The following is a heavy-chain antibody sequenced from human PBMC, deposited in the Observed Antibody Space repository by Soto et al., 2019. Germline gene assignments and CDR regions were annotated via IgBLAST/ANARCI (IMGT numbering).Heavy chain of an antibody. CDR1: GGSISSGGYY. Sequence: PSETLSLTCTVSGGSISSGGYYWSWFRQHPGKGLEWIGYIYYSGSTYYNPSLKSRVTISVDTSKNQFSLKLSSVTAADTAVYYCARVYGGWFDPWGQGTLVTVSS. D-gene: IGHD3-10*01. V-gene: IGHV4-31*03. CDR2: IYYSGST. CDR3: ARVYGGWFDP. J-gene: IGHJ5*02.